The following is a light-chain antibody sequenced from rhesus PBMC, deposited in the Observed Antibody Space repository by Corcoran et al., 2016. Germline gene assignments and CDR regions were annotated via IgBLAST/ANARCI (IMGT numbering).Light chain of an antibody. CDR3: QHGYGTPYS. CDR2: KAS. Sequence: DIQMTQSPSSLSASVGDRVTITCRASENVNNYLNWYQQKPGKAPKLLIYKASTLQSGVPSRFSGIGSGTDYTFTISRLQPEDVATYYCQHGYGTPYSFGQGTKVEIK. V-gene: IGKV1-74*01. J-gene: IGKJ2*01. CDR1: ENVNNY.